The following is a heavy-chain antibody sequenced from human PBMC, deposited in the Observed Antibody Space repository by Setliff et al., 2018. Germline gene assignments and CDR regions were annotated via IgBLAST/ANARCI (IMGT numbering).Heavy chain of an antibody. CDR2: IGGSGSII. D-gene: IGHD3-10*01. CDR1: GFTFSSFE. Sequence: PGGSLRLSCAASGFTFSSFEMNWVRQAPGKGLDWVSYIGGSGSIIYYADSVKGRFTVSRDNARNSLYLQMNSLSAEDTAVYYCARDRGLRGFDVWGQGTMVTVSS. J-gene: IGHJ3*01. V-gene: IGHV3-48*03. CDR3: ARDRGLRGFDV.